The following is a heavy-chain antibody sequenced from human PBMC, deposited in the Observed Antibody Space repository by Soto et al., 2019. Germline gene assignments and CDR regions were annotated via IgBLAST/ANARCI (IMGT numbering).Heavy chain of an antibody. D-gene: IGHD3-16*01. V-gene: IGHV1-3*01. CDR2: INAGNANT. J-gene: IGHJ6*02. CDR1: GYTFTSYA. Sequence: QVQLVQSGAEVKKPGASVKVSCKASGYTFTSYAMHWVRQAPGQRLEWMGWINAGNANTKYSQKFQGRVTITRDTSASTAYMELSSLRSEDTAVYYCARTLYYYYYGMDVWGQGTTVTVSS. CDR3: ARTLYYYYYGMDV.